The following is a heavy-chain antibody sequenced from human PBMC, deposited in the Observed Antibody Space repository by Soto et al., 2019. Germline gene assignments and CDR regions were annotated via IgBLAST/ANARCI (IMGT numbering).Heavy chain of an antibody. J-gene: IGHJ4*02. Sequence: SETLSLTCTVSGGSISSGDYYWSWIRQPPGKGLEWIGYIYYIGSTYYNPSLKSRVTISVDTSKNQFSLKLSSVTAADTAVYYCARESSSPQYFDYWGQGTLVTVSS. CDR1: GGSISSGDYY. CDR3: ARESSSPQYFDY. CDR2: IYYIGST. V-gene: IGHV4-30-4*01. D-gene: IGHD6-6*01.